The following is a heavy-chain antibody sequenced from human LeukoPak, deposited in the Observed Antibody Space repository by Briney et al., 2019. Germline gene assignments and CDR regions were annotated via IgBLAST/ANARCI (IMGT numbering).Heavy chain of an antibody. CDR3: ARVYGRRSSWYYLDY. D-gene: IGHD6-13*01. CDR2: ISSSSSTI. V-gene: IGHV3-48*01. J-gene: IGHJ4*02. CDR1: GFIFSNYA. Sequence: GESLRLSCAASGFIFSNYAMNWVRQAPGKGLEWVSYISSSSSTIYYADSVKGRFTISRDNAKNSLYLQMYSLRAEDTAVYYCARVYGRRSSWYYLDYWGQGTLVTVSS.